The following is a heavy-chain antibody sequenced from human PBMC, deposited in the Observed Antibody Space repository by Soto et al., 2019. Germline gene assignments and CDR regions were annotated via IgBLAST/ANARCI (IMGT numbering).Heavy chain of an antibody. CDR1: GGSISSYY. J-gene: IGHJ5*02. CDR3: ARLSGDYDFWSGYYKLDP. Sequence: PSETLSLTCTVSGGSISSYYWSWIRQPPGKGLEWIGYIYYSGSTNYNPSLKSRVTISVDTSKNQFSLKLSSVTAADTAVYYCARLSGDYDFWSGYYKLDPWGQGTLVTVSS. CDR2: IYYSGST. V-gene: IGHV4-59*01. D-gene: IGHD3-3*01.